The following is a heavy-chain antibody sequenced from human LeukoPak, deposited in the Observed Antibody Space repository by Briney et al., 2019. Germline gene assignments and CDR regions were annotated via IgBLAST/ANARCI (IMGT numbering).Heavy chain of an antibody. CDR1: GFTFSSYA. Sequence: GGSLRLSCAASGFTFSSYAMSWVRQAPGKGLEWVSAISGSGGSTCYADSVKGRFTISRDNSKNTLYLQMNSLRAEDTAVYYCAKDSGTDCGGDCYSPNSAFDIWGQGTMVTVSS. D-gene: IGHD2-21*02. CDR3: AKDSGTDCGGDCYSPNSAFDI. J-gene: IGHJ3*02. V-gene: IGHV3-23*01. CDR2: ISGSGGST.